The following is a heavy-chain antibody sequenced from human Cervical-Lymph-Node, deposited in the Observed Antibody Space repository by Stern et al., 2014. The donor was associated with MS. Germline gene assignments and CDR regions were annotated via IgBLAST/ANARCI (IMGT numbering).Heavy chain of an antibody. D-gene: IGHD6-6*01. CDR3: ARGDSSSPLEY. CDR2: IWYDGSNK. J-gene: IGHJ4*02. Sequence: VQLVESGGGVVQPGRSLRLSCAASGFTFSSYGMHWVRQTPGKGLEWVAVIWYDGSNKYYADSVKGRFTISRDNSENMLYLQMNSLRAEDTAMYYCARGDSSSPLEYWGQGTLVTVSS. CDR1: GFTFSSYG. V-gene: IGHV3-33*01.